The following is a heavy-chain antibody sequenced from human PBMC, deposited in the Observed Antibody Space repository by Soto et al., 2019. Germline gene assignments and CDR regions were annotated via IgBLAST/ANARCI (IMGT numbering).Heavy chain of an antibody. CDR3: AKGRRGAAAGMGYYFDY. J-gene: IGHJ4*02. CDR2: IDHGGST. D-gene: IGHD6-13*01. Sequence: PSETLSLTCAVYGGSFSGSYWSWIRQPPGKGLERIGEIDHGGSTNYNSSLKSRVTISLDTSKNQFSLKLSSVTAADTAVYYCAKGRRGAAAGMGYYFDYWGQGTLVTVSS. CDR1: GGSFSGSY. V-gene: IGHV4-34*01.